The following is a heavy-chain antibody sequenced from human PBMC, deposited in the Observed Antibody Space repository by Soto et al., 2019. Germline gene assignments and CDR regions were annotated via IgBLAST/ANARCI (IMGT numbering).Heavy chain of an antibody. V-gene: IGHV1-69*01. CDR1: GGIFSSYA. Sequence: QVQLVQSGAEVKKPGSSVKVSCKASGGIFSSYAISWLRQAPGQGLEWMGAVIPILGQAYYAQDLQDRVSITADESTRTTNMDLSSLRSEDPAVYFCARVGGIGAPPGTDYWGQGTLVTVSS. CDR3: ARVGGIGAPPGTDY. J-gene: IGHJ4*02. D-gene: IGHD6-6*01. CDR2: VIPILGQA.